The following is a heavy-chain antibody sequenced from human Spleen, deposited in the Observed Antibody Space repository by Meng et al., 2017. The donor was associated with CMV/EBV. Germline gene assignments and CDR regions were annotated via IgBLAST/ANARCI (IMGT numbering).Heavy chain of an antibody. J-gene: IGHJ3*01. Sequence: GESLKISCAASGFTFNTYAMHWVRQAPGKGLEWVANIKQDGSEKYYVDSVKGRFTISRDNAKNSVHLQMNSLRAEDTALYFCARVIITRVSGIPAAGNAFDFWGQGTMVTVSS. D-gene: IGHD6-13*01. CDR1: GFTFNTYA. CDR3: ARVIITRVSGIPAAGNAFDF. CDR2: IKQDGSEK. V-gene: IGHV3-7*01.